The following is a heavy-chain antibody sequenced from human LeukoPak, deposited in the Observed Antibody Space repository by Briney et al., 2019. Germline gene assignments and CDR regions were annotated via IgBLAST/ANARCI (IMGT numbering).Heavy chain of an antibody. V-gene: IGHV3-30*04. CDR3: AREAYNAFDY. CDR2: ISYDGRNK. Sequence: GGSLRLSCAASGFTFSSYAMHWVRQAPGKGLEWVAVISYDGRNKYYADSVKGRFTISRDNAKNSLYLQMNSLRAEDTAFYYCAREAYNAFDYWARGTLVTVSS. D-gene: IGHD1-1*01. CDR1: GFTFSSYA. J-gene: IGHJ4*02.